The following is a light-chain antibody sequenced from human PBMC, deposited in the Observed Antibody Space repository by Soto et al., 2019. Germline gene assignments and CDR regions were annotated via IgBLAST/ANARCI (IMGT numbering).Light chain of an antibody. CDR3: QQSYTNPLT. J-gene: IGKJ4*01. V-gene: IGKV1-39*01. Sequence: DIQLTQSPSSLSASVGDRITITCRASQSISTYLNWYQQKPGEAPTLLVYDSSTLQSGVPSRFSGSGFGAEFTLTVSSLQPEDFATYYCQQSYTNPLTFGGGTKVDIK. CDR1: QSISTY. CDR2: DSS.